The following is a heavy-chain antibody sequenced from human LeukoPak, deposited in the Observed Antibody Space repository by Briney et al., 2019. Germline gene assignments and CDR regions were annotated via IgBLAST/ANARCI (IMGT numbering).Heavy chain of an antibody. CDR3: ARVETGYYFDISGLGYFDY. J-gene: IGHJ4*02. D-gene: IGHD3-22*01. Sequence: GGSLRLSCAASGFTFRSYAMYWVRQAPDKGLEWVAVISYDGSNKYYEDSVRGRFTISGDNSKNTLYRQMNSLIAEDTALYYCARVETGYYFDISGLGYFDYWGQGALVTVSS. V-gene: IGHV3-30*04. CDR2: ISYDGSNK. CDR1: GFTFRSYA.